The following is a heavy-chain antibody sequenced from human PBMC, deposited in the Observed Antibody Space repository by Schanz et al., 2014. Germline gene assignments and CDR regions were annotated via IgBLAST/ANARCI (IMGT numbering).Heavy chain of an antibody. CDR1: GFTFSSYW. CDR2: ISRDGTTS. CDR3: ARENLNWEAFDI. V-gene: IGHV3-48*04. J-gene: IGHJ3*02. Sequence: EVRLVESGGGLVQSGGSLRLSCAASGFTFSSYWMHWVRQAPGKGLEWLSYISRDGTTSYYADSVKGRFTISRDNAKNSLYLEMTSLRGEDTAVYYCARENLNWEAFDIWGQGTVVTVSS. D-gene: IGHD7-27*01.